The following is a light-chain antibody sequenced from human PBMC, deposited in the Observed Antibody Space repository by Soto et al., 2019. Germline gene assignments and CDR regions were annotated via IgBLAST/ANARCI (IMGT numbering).Light chain of an antibody. CDR2: GLN. Sequence: QSVLTQPPSASGTPGQRVSIYCSGSSSNIGDRDVDWYQQVPGTAPKLLIYGLNQRPSGVPDRFSASKSGASASLAISGLQFEDEAVYYCSTWDDSLNGWVFGGGTKVTVL. CDR1: SSNIGDRD. V-gene: IGLV1-44*01. CDR3: STWDDSLNGWV. J-gene: IGLJ3*02.